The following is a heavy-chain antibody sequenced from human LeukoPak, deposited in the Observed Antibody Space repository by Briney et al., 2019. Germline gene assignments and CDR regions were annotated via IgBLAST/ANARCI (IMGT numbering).Heavy chain of an antibody. J-gene: IGHJ4*02. CDR2: IIPIFGTA. Sequence: GASVKVSCKASGGTFSSYAISWVRQAPGQGLEWMGGIIPIFGTANYAQKFQGRVTITADESTSTAYMELSSLRSEDTAMYYCASGRDGYNDGYFDYWDQGTLVTVSS. CDR3: ASGRDGYNDGYFDY. CDR1: GGTFSSYA. V-gene: IGHV1-69*13. D-gene: IGHD5-24*01.